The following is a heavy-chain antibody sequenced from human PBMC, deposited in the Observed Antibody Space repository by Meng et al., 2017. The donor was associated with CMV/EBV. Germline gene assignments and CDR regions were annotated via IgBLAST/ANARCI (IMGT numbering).Heavy chain of an antibody. J-gene: IGHJ4*02. D-gene: IGHD3-3*01. Sequence: ASVKVSCKASGYTFTSYDINWVRQATGQGLEWMGWMNPNSGNTGYAQKFQGRVTMTRNTSISTAYMELSSLRSEDTAVYYRARGRTGGSRMTIFGVVKPAPQSFDYWGQGTLVTVSS. CDR2: MNPNSGNT. CDR3: ARGRTGGSRMTIFGVVKPAPQSFDY. CDR1: GYTFTSYD. V-gene: IGHV1-8*02.